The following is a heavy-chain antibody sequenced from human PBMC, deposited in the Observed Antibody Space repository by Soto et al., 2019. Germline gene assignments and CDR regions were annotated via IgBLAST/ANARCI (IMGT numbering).Heavy chain of an antibody. D-gene: IGHD3-22*01. J-gene: IGHJ6*02. V-gene: IGHV1-69*01. CDR1: GGTFSSYA. Sequence: ASVKVSCKASGGTFSSYAISWVRQAPGQGLEWMGGIIPIFGTANYAQKFQGRVTITADASTSTAYMELSSLRSEDTAVYYCARTIVVVKGYYYYGIDVWGQGTTVTVSS. CDR2: IIPIFGTA. CDR3: ARTIVVVKGYYYYGIDV.